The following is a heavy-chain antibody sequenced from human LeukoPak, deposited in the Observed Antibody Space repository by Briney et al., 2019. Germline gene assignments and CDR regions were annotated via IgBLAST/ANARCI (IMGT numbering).Heavy chain of an antibody. Sequence: GGSLRLSCAASGFTFSDYYMSWIRQAPGKGLEWVSYISSSGSTIYYADSVKGRFTISRDNAKNSLYLQMNSLRAEDTAVYYCARDLGGYSSSWWGGAFDIWGQGTMVTVSS. CDR3: ARDLGGYSSSWWGGAFDI. D-gene: IGHD6-13*01. V-gene: IGHV3-11*01. J-gene: IGHJ3*02. CDR1: GFTFSDYY. CDR2: ISSSGSTI.